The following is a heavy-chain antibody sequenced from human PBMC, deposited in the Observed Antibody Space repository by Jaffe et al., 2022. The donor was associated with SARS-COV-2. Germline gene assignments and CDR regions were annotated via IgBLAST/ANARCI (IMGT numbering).Heavy chain of an antibody. Sequence: EVQLVESGGGLVQPGGSLRLSCAASGFTFSNCAMNWVRQAPGKGLQWVSAISGSGGSTYYADSVKGRFTISRDNSKNMLYLQMNSLRAEDTAVYYCAKGRIEAAGYFDLWGRGTLVTVSS. D-gene: IGHD6-13*01. CDR3: AKGRIEAAGYFDL. J-gene: IGHJ2*01. V-gene: IGHV3-23*04. CDR1: GFTFSNCA. CDR2: ISGSGGST.